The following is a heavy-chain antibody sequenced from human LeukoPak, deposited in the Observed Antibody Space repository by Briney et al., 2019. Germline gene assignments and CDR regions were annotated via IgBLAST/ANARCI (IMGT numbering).Heavy chain of an antibody. J-gene: IGHJ4*02. V-gene: IGHV5-51*01. CDR1: AYSFTTYW. Sequence: GESLRISCQGSAYSFTTYWIGWVRQMPGKGLEWMGIIYPGDSDTRYSPSFQGQVTMSADKSISTAYLQWSSLKASDTATYYCARHYIQYSSGWTGFDYWGQGTLVTVSS. CDR2: IYPGDSDT. CDR3: ARHYIQYSSGWTGFDY. D-gene: IGHD6-19*01.